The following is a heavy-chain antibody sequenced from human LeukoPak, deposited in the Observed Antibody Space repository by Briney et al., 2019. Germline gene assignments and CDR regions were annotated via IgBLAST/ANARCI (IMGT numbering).Heavy chain of an antibody. V-gene: IGHV3-9*01. Sequence: GGSLRLSCAASGFTFSSYAMHWVRQAPGKGLEWVLGISWNSGSIGYADSVKGRFTISRDNAKNSLYLQMNSLRAEDTALYYCARDFEYSSSWTPYYFDYWGQGTLVTVSS. CDR2: ISWNSGSI. CDR3: ARDFEYSSSWTPYYFDY. CDR1: GFTFSSYA. D-gene: IGHD6-6*01. J-gene: IGHJ4*02.